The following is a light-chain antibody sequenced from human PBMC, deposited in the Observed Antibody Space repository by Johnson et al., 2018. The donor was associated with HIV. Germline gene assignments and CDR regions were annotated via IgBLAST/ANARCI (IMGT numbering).Light chain of an antibody. Sequence: QSVLTQPPSVSAAPGQKVTISCSGIGSNIGDNYVSWYQHLPGTAPRLLIYDDIKRPSGIPDRFSVSKSGTSATLGITGLQTGDEADYYCGTWDSSLSAYVFGTGTKVTVL. CDR1: GSNIGDNY. J-gene: IGLJ1*01. CDR2: DDI. CDR3: GTWDSSLSAYV. V-gene: IGLV1-51*01.